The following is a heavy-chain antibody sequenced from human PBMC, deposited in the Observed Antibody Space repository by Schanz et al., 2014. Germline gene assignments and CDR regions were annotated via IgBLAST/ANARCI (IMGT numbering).Heavy chain of an antibody. CDR2: ISSRSSHI. CDR3: VRDSFFAFDY. CDR1: GFTASSHS. J-gene: IGHJ4*02. Sequence: EVQLVASGGGLVQPGGSLRLSCGVSGFTASSHSMNWVRQAPGKGLEWVSSISSRSSHIYYADSVKGRFTVSRDNAKNSVFLQMNSLRAEDTAVYYCVRDSFFAFDYWGQGTLVTVSS. V-gene: IGHV3-21*01. D-gene: IGHD3-3*01.